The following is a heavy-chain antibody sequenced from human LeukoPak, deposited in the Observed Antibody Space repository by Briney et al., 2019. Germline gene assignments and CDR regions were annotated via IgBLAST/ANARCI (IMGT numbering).Heavy chain of an antibody. CDR2: IYTSGST. J-gene: IGHJ3*02. V-gene: IGHV4-61*02. CDR1: GGSISSGSYY. CDR3: AIASDGGSDAFDI. Sequence: PSETLSLTCTVSGGSISSGSYYWRWIRQPAGTGLEWIGRIYTSGSTNYNPSLKSRVTISVDTSKNQFSLKLSSVTAADTAVYYCAIASDGGSDAFDIWGQGTMVTVSS. D-gene: IGHD3-16*01.